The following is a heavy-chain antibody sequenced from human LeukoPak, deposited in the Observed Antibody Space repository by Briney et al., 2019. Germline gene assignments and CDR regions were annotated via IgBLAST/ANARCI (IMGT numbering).Heavy chain of an antibody. CDR2: IYSGGST. V-gene: IGHV3-66*01. Sequence: GGSLRLSCAASGFTVSSNYMSWVREAPGKGLEWVSVIYSGGSTYYADSVKGRFTISRDNSKSTLYLQMNSLRAEDTAVYYCARELLRHFDYWGQGTLVTVSS. J-gene: IGHJ4*02. CDR1: GFTVSSNY. D-gene: IGHD1-26*01. CDR3: ARELLRHFDY.